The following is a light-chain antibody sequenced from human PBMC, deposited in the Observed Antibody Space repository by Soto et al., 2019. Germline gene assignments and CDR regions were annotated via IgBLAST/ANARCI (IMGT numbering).Light chain of an antibody. V-gene: IGKV1-27*01. Sequence: DIQMTQSPSSLSASVGDRVTISCRTSQAIYNYLAWYQQKPGKVPKLLISAASTLQSGVPSRFSGSGSGTDFTLTIGSLQPDDSATYYCQKYNRAPFTFGPGTKVDVK. CDR2: AAS. J-gene: IGKJ3*01. CDR3: QKYNRAPFT. CDR1: QAIYNY.